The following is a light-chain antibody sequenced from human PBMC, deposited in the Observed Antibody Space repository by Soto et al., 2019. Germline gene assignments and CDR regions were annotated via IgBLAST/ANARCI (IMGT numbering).Light chain of an antibody. CDR1: QNINNY. V-gene: IGKV1-39*01. J-gene: IGKJ1*01. CDR2: DAS. CDR3: QQSYSSPPT. Sequence: DIQMTQSPSSLSASVGDRVTITCPASQNINNYLNWYQQKPGRAPKLLIYDASNLEAGVPSRFSGSRSGPDFTLTISSLQPEDFATYYCQQSYSSPPTFGQGTKVDIK.